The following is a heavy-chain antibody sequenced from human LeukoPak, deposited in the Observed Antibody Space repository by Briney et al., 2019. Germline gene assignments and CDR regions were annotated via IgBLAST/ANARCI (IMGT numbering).Heavy chain of an antibody. CDR1: GFTFSRYA. CDR2: ISYDGSNK. D-gene: IGHD3-3*01. Sequence: GGSLRLSCAASGFTFSRYAMHWVRQAPGKGLEWVAVISYDGSNKYYADSVKGRFTISRDNSKNTLYLQMNSLRAEDTAVYYCARARITIFGVVIGQGMDVWDQGTTVTVSS. J-gene: IGHJ6*02. V-gene: IGHV3-30-3*01. CDR3: ARARITIFGVVIGQGMDV.